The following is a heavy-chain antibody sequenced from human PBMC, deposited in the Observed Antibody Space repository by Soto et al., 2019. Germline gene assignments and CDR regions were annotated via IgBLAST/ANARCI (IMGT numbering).Heavy chain of an antibody. V-gene: IGHV1-3*01. J-gene: IGHJ4*02. CDR1: GGTFSSYA. Sequence: ASVKVSCKASGGTFSSYAISWVRQAPGQRLEWMGWINAGNGNTKYSQKFQGRVTITRDTSASTAYMELSSLRSEDTAVYYCARAPHTIYDSSGYYYAHWGQGTLVTVSS. CDR2: INAGNGNT. D-gene: IGHD3-22*01. CDR3: ARAPHTIYDSSGYYYAH.